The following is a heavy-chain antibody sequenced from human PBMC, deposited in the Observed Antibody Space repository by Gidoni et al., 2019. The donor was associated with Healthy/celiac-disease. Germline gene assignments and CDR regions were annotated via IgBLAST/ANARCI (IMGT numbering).Heavy chain of an antibody. CDR3: AKDVLFRAISAAFDI. Sequence: EVQLVESGGGLVQPGRSLRLSCAASGFTFDDYAMHWVRQAPGKGLEWVSGISWNSGSIGYADSVKGRFTISRDNAKNSLYLQMNSLRAEDTALYYCAKDVLFRAISAAFDIWGQGTMVTVSS. CDR1: GFTFDDYA. J-gene: IGHJ3*02. CDR2: ISWNSGSI. D-gene: IGHD3-10*02. V-gene: IGHV3-9*01.